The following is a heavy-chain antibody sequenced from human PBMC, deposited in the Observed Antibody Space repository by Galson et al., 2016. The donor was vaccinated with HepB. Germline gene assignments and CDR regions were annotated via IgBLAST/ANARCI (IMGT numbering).Heavy chain of an antibody. V-gene: IGHV4-39*01. Sequence: SETLSLTCTVSGDSISNVGRHRGWFRQSPEMGLEYIGSIHSSGTSYYNPSLTSRVTVSADMSRNQFFLSLTSVTAADTAIYYCVRLGPAAAVANRRGSIYWSQGTRVTVSS. D-gene: IGHD6-25*01. CDR1: GDSISNVGRH. CDR2: IHSSGTS. CDR3: VRLGPAAAVANRRGSIY. J-gene: IGHJ4*02.